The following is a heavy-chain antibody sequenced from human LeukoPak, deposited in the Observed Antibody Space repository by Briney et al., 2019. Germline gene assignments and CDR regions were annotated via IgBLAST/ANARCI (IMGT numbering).Heavy chain of an antibody. CDR1: GGSISSYY. CDR3: ARSSGSYYYYGMDV. D-gene: IGHD1-26*01. CDR2: IYTSGST. Sequence: SSETLSLTCTVSGGSISSYYWSWIRQPAGKGLEWIGRIYTSGSTNYNPSLKSRVTMLVDTSKNQFSLKLSSVTAADTAVYYCARSSGSYYYYGMDVWGQGTTVTVSS. J-gene: IGHJ6*02. V-gene: IGHV4-4*07.